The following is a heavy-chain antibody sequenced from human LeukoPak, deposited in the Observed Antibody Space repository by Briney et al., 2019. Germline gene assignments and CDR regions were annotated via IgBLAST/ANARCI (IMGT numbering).Heavy chain of an antibody. Sequence: GGSLRLSCAASGFTFSNYWMHWVRQAPGKGLVWVSFISGTSSYIYYAESVKGRFTISRDNAESSLYLQMNSLRAEDTAVYYCASGVVSAYWGQGTLVTVSS. D-gene: IGHD3-3*01. CDR3: ASGVVSAY. V-gene: IGHV3-21*01. J-gene: IGHJ4*02. CDR1: GFTFSNYW. CDR2: ISGTSSYI.